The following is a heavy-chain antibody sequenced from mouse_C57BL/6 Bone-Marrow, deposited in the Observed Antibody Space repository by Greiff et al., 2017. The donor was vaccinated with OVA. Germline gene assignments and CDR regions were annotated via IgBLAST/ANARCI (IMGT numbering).Heavy chain of an antibody. CDR1: GFSLTSYG. D-gene: IGHD2-1*01. CDR2: IWSGGST. V-gene: IGHV2-2*01. J-gene: IGHJ3*01. Sequence: QVQLKQSGPGLVQPSQTLSISCTASGFSLTSYGVHWVRQSPGKGLEWLGVIWSGGSTDYNAAFISRLSISKDNSTSQVFFKMNRLQADDTAIYYCARICYGNFSWFAYWGRGTLVTVSA. CDR3: ARICYGNFSWFAY.